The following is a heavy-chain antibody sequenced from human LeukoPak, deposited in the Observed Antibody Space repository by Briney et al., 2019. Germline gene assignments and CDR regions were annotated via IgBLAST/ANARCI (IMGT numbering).Heavy chain of an antibody. CDR1: GGTFSSYA. D-gene: IGHD4-17*01. CDR3: ARDRGGYGDYAFDY. J-gene: IGHJ4*02. V-gene: IGHV1-69*13. Sequence: SVKVSCKASGGTFSSYAISWVRQAPGQGLEWMGGIIPILGTVNYAQKFQGRVTITADESTSTAYMELSSLRSEDTAVYYCARDRGGYGDYAFDYWGQGTLVTVSS. CDR2: IIPILGTV.